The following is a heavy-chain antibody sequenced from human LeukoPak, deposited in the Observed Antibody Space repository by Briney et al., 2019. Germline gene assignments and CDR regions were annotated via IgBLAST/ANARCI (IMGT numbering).Heavy chain of an antibody. V-gene: IGHV3-23*01. Sequence: GGSLRLSCAASGFTFSSYAMSWVRQAPGKGLEWVSAISGSGGSTYYADSVKGRFTISRDNSKNTLYLQMNSLRAEDKAVYYCAKVGGGYQLLYDYFDYWGQGTLVTVSS. CDR1: GFTFSSYA. D-gene: IGHD2-2*02. CDR3: AKVGGGYQLLYDYFDY. CDR2: ISGSGGST. J-gene: IGHJ4*02.